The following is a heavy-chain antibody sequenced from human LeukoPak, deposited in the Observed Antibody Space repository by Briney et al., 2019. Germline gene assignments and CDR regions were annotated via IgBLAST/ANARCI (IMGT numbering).Heavy chain of an antibody. CDR3: ARLGVANWFDP. CDR2: IYYSGST. Sequence: SETLSLTCTVSGGSISSYYWSWIRQPPGKGLEWIGYIYYSGSTNYNPSLKSRVTISVDTSKNQFSLKLSSVTAADTAVYYCARLGVANWFDPWGQGILVTVSS. V-gene: IGHV4-59*08. CDR1: GGSISSYY. D-gene: IGHD2-21*01. J-gene: IGHJ5*02.